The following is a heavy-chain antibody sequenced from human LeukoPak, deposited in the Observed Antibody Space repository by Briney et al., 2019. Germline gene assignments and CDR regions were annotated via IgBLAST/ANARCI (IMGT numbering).Heavy chain of an antibody. CDR3: ARHNKYCSGGSCYWDY. Sequence: SETLSLTCTVSGGSISSYYWSWIRQPPGKGLEWIGYIYYSGSTNYNPSLKSRVTISVDTSKNQFSLKLSSVTAADTAVYYCARHNKYCSGGSCYWDYWGQGTLVTVSS. CDR1: GGSISSYY. V-gene: IGHV4-59*08. J-gene: IGHJ4*02. D-gene: IGHD2-15*01. CDR2: IYYSGST.